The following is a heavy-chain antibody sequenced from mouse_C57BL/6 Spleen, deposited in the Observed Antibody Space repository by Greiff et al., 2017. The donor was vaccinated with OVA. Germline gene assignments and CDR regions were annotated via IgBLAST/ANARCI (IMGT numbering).Heavy chain of an antibody. CDR1: GYSITSGYY. Sequence: EVKLQESGPGLVKPSQSLSLTCSVTGYSITSGYYWNWIRQFPGNKLEWMGYISYDGSNNYNPSLKNRISITRDTSKNQFFLKLNSMTTEDTATYYCARGDTTVVFDYWGQGTTLTVSS. D-gene: IGHD1-1*01. CDR2: ISYDGSN. J-gene: IGHJ2*01. V-gene: IGHV3-6*01. CDR3: ARGDTTVVFDY.